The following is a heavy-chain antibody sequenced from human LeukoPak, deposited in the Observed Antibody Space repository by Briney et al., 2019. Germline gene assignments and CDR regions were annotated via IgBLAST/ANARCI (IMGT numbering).Heavy chain of an antibody. V-gene: IGHV3-23*01. CDR2: ISDSGDST. CDR1: GFTFSNFG. D-gene: IGHD3-16*01. Sequence: GGSLRLSCAASGFTFSNFGISWVRQAPGKGLEWVSAISDSGDSTYYADSVKGRFTVSRDNSKNTLYLQMNSLRPDDTAVYYCARGGIKDSNQIRYWFDPWGQGTLVTVSS. CDR3: ARGGIKDSNQIRYWFDP. J-gene: IGHJ5*02.